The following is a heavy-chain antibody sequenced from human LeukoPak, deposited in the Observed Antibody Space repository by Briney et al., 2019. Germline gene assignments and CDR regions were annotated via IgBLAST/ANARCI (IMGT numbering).Heavy chain of an antibody. CDR1: GGSISTEDYW. CDR2: IFYTGKT. CDR3: ARQKGVGVWALDY. J-gene: IGHJ4*02. Sequence: SETLSLTCDVSGGSISTEDYWWGWIRQPPGKGLEWIAIIFYTGKTHHNPSLKSRVFMSVDTSKNQFSLRLSAVTAADTAVYYCARQKGVGVWALDYWGQGTLVTVSS. V-gene: IGHV4-39*01. D-gene: IGHD5/OR15-5a*01.